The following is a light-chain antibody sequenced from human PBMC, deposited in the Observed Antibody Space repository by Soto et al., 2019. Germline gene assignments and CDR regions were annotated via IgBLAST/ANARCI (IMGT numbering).Light chain of an antibody. V-gene: IGKV3-20*01. J-gene: IGKJ1*01. Sequence: EIVLTQSPGTLSLSPGERATLSCRASQSVSSSYLAWYQQKPGQAPRLLIYGASSSATGIPDRFSGSGSGTDFTLTISILEPEDFAVYYCQQYGSSRTFGQGTKVDIK. CDR2: GAS. CDR3: QQYGSSRT. CDR1: QSVSSSY.